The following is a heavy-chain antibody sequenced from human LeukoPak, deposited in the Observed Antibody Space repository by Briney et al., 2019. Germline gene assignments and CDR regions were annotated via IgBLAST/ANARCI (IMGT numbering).Heavy chain of an antibody. D-gene: IGHD3-22*01. J-gene: IGHJ4*02. CDR2: ISPNSGGT. V-gene: IGHV1-2*02. Sequence: ASVKVSCKASGYTFIDYYMHWVRQAPGQGLEWIGWISPNSGGTKSVQKFQGRVTMTRDTSITTVYMELSSLTSGDTAVYFCAREGRTDYYHNKCADYWGQGTLVTVSS. CDR1: GYTFIDYY. CDR3: AREGRTDYYHNKCADY.